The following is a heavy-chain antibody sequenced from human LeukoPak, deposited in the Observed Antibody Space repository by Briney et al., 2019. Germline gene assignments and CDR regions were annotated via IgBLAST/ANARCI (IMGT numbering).Heavy chain of an antibody. CDR2: INSDGSTT. CDR3: ARTSCSGGYWRDFDY. Sequence: PGGSLRLSCAASGFTFNSYWMHWVRQAPGKGLVWVSRINSDGSTTTYADSMKGRFTISRDNAKNTLYLQMDSLRAEGTAVYYCARTSCSGGYWRDFDYWGQGTLVTVSS. V-gene: IGHV3-74*01. J-gene: IGHJ4*02. CDR1: GFTFNSYW. D-gene: IGHD2-15*01.